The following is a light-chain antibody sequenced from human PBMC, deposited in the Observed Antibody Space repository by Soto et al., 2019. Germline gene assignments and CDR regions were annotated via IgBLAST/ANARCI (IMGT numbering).Light chain of an antibody. CDR2: DAS. J-gene: IGKJ2*01. CDR1: QSISSW. V-gene: IGKV1-5*01. Sequence: DIQMTQSPSTLSASVGDRVTITCRASQSISSWLAWYQQKPGKAPKLLIYDASSLESGVPSRFSGSGSGTEFTLTISSLQPDDFATYYCQQYNSYPYTFGQGTKVESK. CDR3: QQYNSYPYT.